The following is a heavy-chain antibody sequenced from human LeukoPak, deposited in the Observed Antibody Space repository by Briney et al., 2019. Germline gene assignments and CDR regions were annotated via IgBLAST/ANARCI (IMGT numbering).Heavy chain of an antibody. V-gene: IGHV3-30*19. CDR3: TRIKYSTSWSGDY. Sequence: GGSLRLSCVASGFIFTSYGMHWVRQAPGKGLKWVALISSNGNNERYADSVKGRFSISRDNSKNTMYLRMNSLRAEDTAIYYCTRIKYSTSWSGDYWGQGALVTVSS. CDR1: GFIFTSYG. D-gene: IGHD6-13*01. J-gene: IGHJ4*02. CDR2: ISSNGNNE.